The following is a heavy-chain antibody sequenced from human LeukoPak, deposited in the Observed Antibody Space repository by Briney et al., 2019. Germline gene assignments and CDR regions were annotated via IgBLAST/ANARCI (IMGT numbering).Heavy chain of an antibody. D-gene: IGHD3-22*01. Sequence: ASVKVSCKASGYTFTSYYMHWVRQATGQGLEWMGIINPSGGSTSYAQKFQGRVTMTRDTSTSTVYMELSSLRTEDTATYYCAAAPQTYYYDSGDYYSDYWGQGTLVTVSS. V-gene: IGHV1-46*01. CDR3: AAAPQTYYYDSGDYYSDY. J-gene: IGHJ4*02. CDR2: INPSGGST. CDR1: GYTFTSYY.